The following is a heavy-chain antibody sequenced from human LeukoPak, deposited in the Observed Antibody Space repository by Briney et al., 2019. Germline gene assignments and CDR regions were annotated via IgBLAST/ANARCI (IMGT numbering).Heavy chain of an antibody. CDR2: INPSDGST. Sequence: WASVKVSCKASGYSFTYHYMHWLRQAPGQGLEWIGIINPSDGSTTYAQKFQGRVTMTRDMSTSTVYMELSSLRSEDTAVYYCTGNYYGSGSYADFDYWGQGTLVTVSS. D-gene: IGHD3-10*01. CDR1: GYSFTYHY. V-gene: IGHV1-46*01. J-gene: IGHJ4*02. CDR3: TGNYYGSGSYADFDY.